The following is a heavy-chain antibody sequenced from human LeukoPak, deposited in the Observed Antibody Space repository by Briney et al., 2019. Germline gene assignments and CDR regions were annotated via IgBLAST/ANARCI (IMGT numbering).Heavy chain of an antibody. D-gene: IGHD2-15*01. J-gene: IGHJ4*02. V-gene: IGHV3-23*01. CDR1: GFTFSSYP. Sequence: PCGYLILSCPASGFTFSSYPMRWVRQAPGKGLEGVSAISGSGGSTYYADSVKGRFTISRDNSKNTLYLQMNSLRAEDTAVYYCAKDSDIVVVDYFDYWGQGTLVTVSS. CDR2: ISGSGGST. CDR3: AKDSDIVVVDYFDY.